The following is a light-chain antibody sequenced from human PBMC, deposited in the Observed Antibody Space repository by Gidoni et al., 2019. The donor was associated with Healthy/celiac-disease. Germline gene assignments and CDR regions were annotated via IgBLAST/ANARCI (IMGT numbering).Light chain of an antibody. CDR1: QSVLYSSNNKNY. CDR3: QQYYRTPPYT. Sequence: DIVMTQSPDSLAVSLGERATINCKSSQSVLYSSNNKNYLAWYQQKPGQPPKLLIYWASTRESGVPDRFRGSVSGTDFTLTISSLQAEDVAVYYCQQYYRTPPYTFGQGTKLEIK. CDR2: WAS. J-gene: IGKJ2*01. V-gene: IGKV4-1*01.